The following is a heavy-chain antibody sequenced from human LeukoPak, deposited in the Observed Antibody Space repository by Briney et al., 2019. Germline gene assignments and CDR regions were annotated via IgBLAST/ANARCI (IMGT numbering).Heavy chain of an antibody. J-gene: IGHJ6*02. Sequence: ASVKVSCKASGYTFTSYAMYWVRQAPGQGLEWMGWININTGNPTYAQGFTGRFVFSLYTSVSTAYLQISSLKAEDTAVYYCARENGRGVIRYYGMDVWGQGTTVTVSS. CDR1: GYTFTSYA. CDR3: ARENGRGVIRYYGMDV. CDR2: ININTGNP. V-gene: IGHV7-4-1*02. D-gene: IGHD3-10*01.